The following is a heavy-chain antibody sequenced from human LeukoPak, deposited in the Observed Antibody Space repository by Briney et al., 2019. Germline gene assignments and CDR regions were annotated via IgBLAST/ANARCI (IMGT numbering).Heavy chain of an antibody. D-gene: IGHD3-3*01. J-gene: IGHJ5*02. CDR2: ISYDGSNK. Sequence: GGSMRLSCAASGFTFSSYAMHWVRQAPGKGLEWVAVISYDGSNKYYADSVKGRFTISRDNSKNTLYLQMNSLRAEDTAVYYCAGQVLEWSGGWFDPWGQGTLVTVSS. CDR1: GFTFSSYA. CDR3: AGQVLEWSGGWFDP. V-gene: IGHV3-30-3*01.